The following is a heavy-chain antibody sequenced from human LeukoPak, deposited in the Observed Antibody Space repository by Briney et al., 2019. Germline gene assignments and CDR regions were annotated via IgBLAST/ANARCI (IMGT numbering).Heavy chain of an antibody. CDR3: ARLARGRYGSGSYYNQDFDY. Sequence: PSETLSLTCPVSGGSVTSYYWSWIRQPPGKGLEWIGHIHYSGSNNYNPSLKSRVTMFVDRSKNQFSLKLSSVTAADTAVYYCARLARGRYGSGSYYNQDFDYWGQGTLVTVSS. V-gene: IGHV4-59*08. J-gene: IGHJ4*02. CDR2: IHYSGSN. D-gene: IGHD3-10*01. CDR1: GGSVTSYY.